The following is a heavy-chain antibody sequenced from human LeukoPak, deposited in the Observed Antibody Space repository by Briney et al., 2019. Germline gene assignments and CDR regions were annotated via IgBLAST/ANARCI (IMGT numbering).Heavy chain of an antibody. CDR3: ARYPLSHSNNWHYYFNY. CDR2: ISASNGNT. Sequence: ASVKPSYTASGYTFTSYGISWARQAPGQGLEWMGWISASNGNTNYAQKLQGRVTMTTDTSTSTAYMELRSLRSDDTAVYYCARYPLSHSNNWHYYFNYWGQGTLLTVSS. D-gene: IGHD1-1*01. J-gene: IGHJ4*02. V-gene: IGHV1-18*01. CDR1: GYTFTSYG.